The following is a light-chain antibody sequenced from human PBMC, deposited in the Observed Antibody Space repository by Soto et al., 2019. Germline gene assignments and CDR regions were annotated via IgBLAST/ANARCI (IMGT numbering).Light chain of an antibody. Sequence: EIVLTQSPATLSLSPGERATLSCRASQSVSSSYLAWYQQKPGQAPRLLIYDASNRATGIPDRFSGSGSGTDFTLTISRLEPEESAVYYCQQYSYSPPWTFGQGTKVEI. V-gene: IGKV3-20*01. CDR3: QQYSYSPPWT. CDR1: QSVSSSY. CDR2: DAS. J-gene: IGKJ1*01.